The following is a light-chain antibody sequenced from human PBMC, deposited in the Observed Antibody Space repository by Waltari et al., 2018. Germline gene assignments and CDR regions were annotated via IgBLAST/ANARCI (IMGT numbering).Light chain of an antibody. CDR2: LGS. J-gene: IGKJ2*01. CDR3: MQAQQTHT. Sequence: DIVMTQSPLSLAVPPGEPASISCRSSQSLLHRNGYNYLDWYLQKPGQSPQLLIYLGSSRASGVPDRFSGSGSGTDFTLKISRVEAEDVGVYYCMQAQQTHTFGQGTKLEIK. V-gene: IGKV2-28*01. CDR1: QSLLHRNGYNY.